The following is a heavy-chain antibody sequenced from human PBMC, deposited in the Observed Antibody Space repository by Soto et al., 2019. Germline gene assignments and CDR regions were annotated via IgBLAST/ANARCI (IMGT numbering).Heavy chain of an antibody. J-gene: IGHJ4*02. CDR2: IYNSGST. Sequence: QVQLQESGPGLVKPSQTLSLTCTVSGTSVSRDGYYWSWIRQRPGKGLEWIGYIYNSGSTYYNPSLKSRVTISVDTSKNQFSLTMDSVTAADTAVYYCTRDLSLDNWGQGTLVTVSS. CDR1: GTSVSRDGYY. V-gene: IGHV4-31*02. CDR3: TRDLSLDN.